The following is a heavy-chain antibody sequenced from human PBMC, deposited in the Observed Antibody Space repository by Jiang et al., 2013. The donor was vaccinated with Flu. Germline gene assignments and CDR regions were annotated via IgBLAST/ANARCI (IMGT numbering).Heavy chain of an antibody. V-gene: IGHV1-46*01. Sequence: GYTFTSYYIHWVRQAPGQGLEWMGMINPGGGSTSYAQRFQGRVTMTRDTSTSTVYMEVSSLRSEDTAVYYCARSVMITFGGVIVMNYFDYWGQGTLVTVSS. D-gene: IGHD3-16*02. J-gene: IGHJ4*02. CDR3: ARSVMITFGGVIVMNYFDY. CDR1: GYTFTSYY. CDR2: INPGGGST.